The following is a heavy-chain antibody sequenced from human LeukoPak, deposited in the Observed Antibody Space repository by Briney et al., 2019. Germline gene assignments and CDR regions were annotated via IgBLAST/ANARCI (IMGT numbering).Heavy chain of an antibody. Sequence: GGSPRLSCAASGFTFSSFAMSWVRQAPGKGLEWVSAISGSGGSTYYADSVKGRFTISRDNSKSTLSLQMNSLRAEDTAVYYCAIEYSTGWSRTDYWGQGSLVTVSS. CDR1: GFTFSSFA. CDR2: ISGSGGST. CDR3: AIEYSTGWSRTDY. D-gene: IGHD6-19*01. V-gene: IGHV3-23*01. J-gene: IGHJ4*02.